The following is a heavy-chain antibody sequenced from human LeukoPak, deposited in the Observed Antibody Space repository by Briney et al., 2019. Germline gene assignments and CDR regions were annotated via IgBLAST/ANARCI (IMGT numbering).Heavy chain of an antibody. J-gene: IGHJ4*02. CDR1: GGSISSRSYY. D-gene: IGHD3-22*01. Sequence: SETLSLTCTVSGGSISSRSYYWGWIRQPPGKGLEWIGSIYYSGSTYYNPSLKSRVTISVDTSKNQFSLKLSSVTAADTAVYYCASSYYYDSSGYRHFDYWGQGTLVTVSS. V-gene: IGHV4-39*01. CDR3: ASSYYYDSSGYRHFDY. CDR2: IYYSGST.